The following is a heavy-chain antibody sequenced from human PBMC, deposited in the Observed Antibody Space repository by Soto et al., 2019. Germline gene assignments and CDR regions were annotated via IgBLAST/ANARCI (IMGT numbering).Heavy chain of an antibody. J-gene: IGHJ3*02. Sequence: SEALSLTCTVSGRSISRGVYYWTWIRQHPGKGLEWIGYIYYSGSTYYNPSLKSRVTISVDTSKNQFSLKLSPVTAADTAVYYCARDRGQQLADAFDIWGQGTMVT. CDR3: ARDRGQQLADAFDI. D-gene: IGHD6-13*01. CDR2: IYYSGST. V-gene: IGHV4-31*03. CDR1: GRSISRGVYY.